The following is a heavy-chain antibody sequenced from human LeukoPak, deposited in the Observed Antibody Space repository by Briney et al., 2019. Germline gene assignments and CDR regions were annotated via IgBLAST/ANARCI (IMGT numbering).Heavy chain of an antibody. Sequence: GASVKVSCKASGYTFTSYGISWVRQAPGQGLEWMGWISAYNGNTNYAQKLQGRVTMTTDTSTSTAYMELRSLRSDDTAAYYCARDSGGDGDTIFGRYGMDVWGQGTTVTVSS. V-gene: IGHV1-18*01. J-gene: IGHJ6*02. D-gene: IGHD3-3*01. CDR2: ISAYNGNT. CDR3: ARDSGGDGDTIFGRYGMDV. CDR1: GYTFTSYG.